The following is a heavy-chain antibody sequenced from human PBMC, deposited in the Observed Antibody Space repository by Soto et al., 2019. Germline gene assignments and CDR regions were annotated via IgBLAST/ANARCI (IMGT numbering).Heavy chain of an antibody. CDR1: GGSISSYY. D-gene: IGHD6-19*01. CDR3: AIRVPLSYSRGHKYYYNYYKDV. Sequence: PSETLSLTCTVSGGSISSYYWSWIRQPPGKGLEWIGYIYYSGSTNYNPSLKSRVTISVDTSKNQFSLKLSSVTAADTAVYYCAIRVPLSYSRGHKYYYNYYKDVWGKGTTVTVSS. J-gene: IGHJ6*03. CDR2: IYYSGST. V-gene: IGHV4-59*01.